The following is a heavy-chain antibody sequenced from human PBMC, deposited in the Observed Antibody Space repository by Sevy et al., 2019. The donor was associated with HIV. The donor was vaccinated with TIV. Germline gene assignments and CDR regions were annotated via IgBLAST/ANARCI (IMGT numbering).Heavy chain of an antibody. CDR1: GYTFTGYY. V-gene: IGHV1-2*02. CDR3: AREGIAVAAQGIDY. Sequence: ASVKVSCKASGYTFTGYYMHWVRQAPGQGLEWMGWINPNSGGTNYAQKFQGRVTMTRVTSISTAYMELSRLRSDDTAVYYCAREGIAVAAQGIDYWGQGTLVTVSS. J-gene: IGHJ4*02. CDR2: INPNSGGT. D-gene: IGHD6-19*01.